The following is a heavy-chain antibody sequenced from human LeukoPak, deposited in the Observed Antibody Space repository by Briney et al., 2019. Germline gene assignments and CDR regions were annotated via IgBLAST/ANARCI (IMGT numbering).Heavy chain of an antibody. CDR3: AKERNWNYDAPFDY. V-gene: IGHV3-23*01. D-gene: IGHD1-7*01. Sequence: GGSLRLSCAASGFTFNSYAMSWVSQSPGKGREWVSAISGSGGSTYYADSVKGRLTISRHNSKNTLYLQMNSLRGEDTDVYYCAKERNWNYDAPFDYLGQGTLVTVSS. J-gene: IGHJ4*02. CDR1: GFTFNSYA. CDR2: ISGSGGST.